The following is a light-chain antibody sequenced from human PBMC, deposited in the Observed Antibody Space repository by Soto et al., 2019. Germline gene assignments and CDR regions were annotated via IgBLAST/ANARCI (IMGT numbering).Light chain of an antibody. CDR2: DIN. J-gene: IGLJ1*01. V-gene: IGLV1-51*01. Sequence: QSVLTQPPSVSAAPGQKVTISCSGSSSNIGNNYVSWYQQLPGTAPKLRIYDINKRPSGIPDRFSGSKSGTSATLGITGLQTGDEADYYCGTWDSSLSAYVFGTGTKLTVL. CDR1: SSNIGNNY. CDR3: GTWDSSLSAYV.